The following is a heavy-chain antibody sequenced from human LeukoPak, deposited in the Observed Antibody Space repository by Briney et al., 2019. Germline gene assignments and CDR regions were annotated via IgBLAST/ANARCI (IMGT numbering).Heavy chain of an antibody. V-gene: IGHV1-69*13. CDR3: ARGPRYCSSTSCYYYYYMDV. J-gene: IGHJ6*03. Sequence: SVKVSCKASGGTFSSYAISWVRQAPGQGLEWMGGIIPIFGTANYAQKFQGRVTITADESTSTAYMELSSLRSEDTAVYYCARGPRYCSSTSCYYYYYMDVWGKGTTVTVSS. CDR1: GGTFSSYA. CDR2: IIPIFGTA. D-gene: IGHD2-2*01.